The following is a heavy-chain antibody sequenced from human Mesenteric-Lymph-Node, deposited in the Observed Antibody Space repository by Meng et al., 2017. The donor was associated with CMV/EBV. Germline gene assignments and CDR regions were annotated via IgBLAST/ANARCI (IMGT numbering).Heavy chain of an antibody. V-gene: IGHV3-33*01. J-gene: IGHJ5*02. CDR2: IWYDGSDK. CDR3: ARKRSNWFDP. D-gene: IGHD3-10*01. Sequence: CFAASEFAFGVHGMDWVRQGRGKGMEWVAVIWYDGSDKCNADSEKGRFTISRDNSKDTLYLQMNSLGAEDTAVYYWARKRSNWFDPWGQGTLVTVSS. CDR1: EFAFGVHG.